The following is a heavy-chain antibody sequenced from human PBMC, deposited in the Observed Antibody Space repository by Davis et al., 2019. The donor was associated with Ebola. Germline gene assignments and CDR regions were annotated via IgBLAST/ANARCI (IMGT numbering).Heavy chain of an antibody. CDR1: GFTFSNYA. D-gene: IGHD2-2*02. V-gene: IGHV3-23*01. CDR2: ISGPSSTT. CDR3: AKASWGPAARPLLDS. Sequence: GESLKISCAASGFTFSNYAMSWVRQSPGRGLEWVSVISGPSSTTYYADSVKGRFTISRDNSNNTLYLQMNSLRVEDTARYYCAKASWGPAARPLLDSWGQGTLVTVSS. J-gene: IGHJ4*02.